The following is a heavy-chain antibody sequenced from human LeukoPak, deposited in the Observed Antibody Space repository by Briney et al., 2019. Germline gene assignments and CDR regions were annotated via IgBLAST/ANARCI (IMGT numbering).Heavy chain of an antibody. J-gene: IGHJ4*02. CDR2: IRYDGSNK. D-gene: IGHD5-12*01. CDR3: AKDGGYPRGVHFDY. V-gene: IGHV3-30*02. Sequence: GGSLRLSCAASGFTFSSYGMHWVRQAPGKGLEWVAFIRYDGSNKYYADSVKGRFTTSRDNSKNTLYLQMNSLRAEDTAVYYCAKDGGYPRGVHFDYWGQGTLVTVYS. CDR1: GFTFSSYG.